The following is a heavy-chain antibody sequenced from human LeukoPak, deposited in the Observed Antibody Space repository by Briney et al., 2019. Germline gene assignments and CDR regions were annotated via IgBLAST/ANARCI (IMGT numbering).Heavy chain of an antibody. D-gene: IGHD3-22*01. CDR3: ARGAPFNYYDSSGYLDY. J-gene: IGHJ4*02. CDR1: GGSISSYY. Sequence: SATLSLTCPVSGGSISSYYWSWMRRPPGKGLEWIGYIYYSGSTNYNPSLKSRVTISLDTSKNQFSLKLSSVTAADTAVYYCARGAPFNYYDSSGYLDYWGQGTLVTVSS. CDR2: IYYSGST. V-gene: IGHV4-59*01.